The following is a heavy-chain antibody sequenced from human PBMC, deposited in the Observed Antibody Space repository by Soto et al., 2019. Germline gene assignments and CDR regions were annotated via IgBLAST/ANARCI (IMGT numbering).Heavy chain of an antibody. D-gene: IGHD1-26*01. V-gene: IGHV3-13*01. J-gene: IGHJ4*02. CDR1: GFTFSSYD. CDR2: IGTAGDT. Sequence: PGGSLRLSCAASGFTFSSYDMHWVRRATGKGLEWVSAIGTAGDTYYPGSVKGRFTISRENAKNSLYLQMNSLRAEDTAVYYCARAVGAPHYWFDYWGQGTLVTVSS. CDR3: ARAVGAPHYWFDY.